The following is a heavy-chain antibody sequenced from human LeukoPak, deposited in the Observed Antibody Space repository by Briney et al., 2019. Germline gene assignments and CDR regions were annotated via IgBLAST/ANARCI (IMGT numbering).Heavy chain of an antibody. CDR1: GGSISRSTYY. D-gene: IGHD6-13*01. CDR2: FYYSGTT. CDR3: ARTTEAHSWRTRYYDYYMDV. Sequence: SGTLSLTCTVSGGSISRSTYYWGWVRQPPGKGLEWIGSFYYSGTTYYNPSLKSRVTISVDTSKNQFSLKLSSVTAADTAVYYCARTTEAHSWRTRYYDYYMDVWGKGTTVTVSS. V-gene: IGHV4-39*07. J-gene: IGHJ6*03.